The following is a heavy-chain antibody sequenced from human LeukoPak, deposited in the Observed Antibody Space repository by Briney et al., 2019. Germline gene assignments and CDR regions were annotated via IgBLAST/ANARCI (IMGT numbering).Heavy chain of an antibody. CDR2: INSDGSST. CDR1: GFSFSTYW. CDR3: ARGYCSSTSCYSAD. D-gene: IGHD2-2*01. V-gene: IGHV3-74*01. Sequence: GGSLRLSYAASGFSFSTYWMHWVRQAPGKGLVWVSRINSDGSSTSYADSVKGRFTISRDNAKNTLYLQMNSLRAEDTAAYCCARGYCSSTSCYSADWGQGTLVTVSS. J-gene: IGHJ4*02.